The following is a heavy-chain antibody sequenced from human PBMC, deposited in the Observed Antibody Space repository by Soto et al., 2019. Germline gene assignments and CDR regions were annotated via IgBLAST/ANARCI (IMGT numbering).Heavy chain of an antibody. D-gene: IGHD6-13*01. J-gene: IGHJ4*02. CDR3: ASDGRKAGYFDS. CDR2: ISVYNGNT. Sequence: QVQLVQSGAEVKKPGASVKVSCKASGYTFNSYGISWVRQAPGQGLEWMGWISVYNGNTNYAQKVQGRVTKTTDTSTSTAYMELRGLRGDDTAVYYCASDGRKAGYFDSWGQGTEVTVSS. CDR1: GYTFNSYG. V-gene: IGHV1-18*01.